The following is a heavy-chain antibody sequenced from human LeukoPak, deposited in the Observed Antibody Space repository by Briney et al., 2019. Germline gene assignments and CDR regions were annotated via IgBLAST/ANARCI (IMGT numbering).Heavy chain of an antibody. CDR1: GFTFSSYD. D-gene: IGHD6-13*01. J-gene: IGHJ4*02. Sequence: GGSLRLSCAASGFTFSSYDMTWVRQVPGKGLEWVSTSDSVGNTFYADSVKGRFTISRDNSKNTLYLQMNSLRAEDTAVYYCAKDMLAGTTPRTDFWGQGTLVTVSS. CDR2: SDSVGNT. V-gene: IGHV3-23*01. CDR3: AKDMLAGTTPRTDF.